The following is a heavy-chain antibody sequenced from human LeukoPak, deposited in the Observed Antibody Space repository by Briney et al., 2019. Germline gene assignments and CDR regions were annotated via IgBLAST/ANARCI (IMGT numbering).Heavy chain of an antibody. J-gene: IGHJ4*02. D-gene: IGHD1-20*01. V-gene: IGHV3-23*01. CDR3: AKDSSITGTFDY. CDR2: ISGSGGST. CDR1: GFTFSSYA. Sequence: GGSLRLSCAASGFTFSSYAISWVRQAPGKGLEWVSAISGSGGSTYYADSVKGRFTISRDNSKNTLYLQMNSLRAEDTAVYYCAKDSSITGTFDYWGQGTLVTVSS.